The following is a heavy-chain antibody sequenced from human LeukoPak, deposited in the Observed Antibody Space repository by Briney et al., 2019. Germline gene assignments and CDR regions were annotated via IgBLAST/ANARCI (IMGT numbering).Heavy chain of an antibody. CDR3: ARLSPYLGAGSSAFPDDY. D-gene: IGHD3-10*01. CDR2: ISYTGST. CDR1: GGSISTTTYY. V-gene: IGHV4-39*01. Sequence: SETLSLTCTVSGGSISTTTYYWGWLRQPPGKGLEWIGSISYTGSTYYNPSLKIRVTTPVDTSKNPFSLRLSSVTAADTAVYYCARLSPYLGAGSSAFPDDYWGQGTLVTVSS. J-gene: IGHJ4*02.